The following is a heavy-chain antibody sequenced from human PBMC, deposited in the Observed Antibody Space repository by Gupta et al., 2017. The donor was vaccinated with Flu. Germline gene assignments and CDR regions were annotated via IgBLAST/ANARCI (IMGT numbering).Heavy chain of an antibody. J-gene: IGHJ4*02. D-gene: IGHD4-17*01. CDR2: INPDGDST. Sequence: AASGFTCSSYCLQWVRQDPGKGLVWVSRINPDGDSTKYPESGKGQFTISRDNAKNALYLQMSILGYDDTAVYYCATVTSGCWGQGTLVTVSS. CDR1: GFTCSSYC. V-gene: IGHV3-74*03. CDR3: ATVTSGC.